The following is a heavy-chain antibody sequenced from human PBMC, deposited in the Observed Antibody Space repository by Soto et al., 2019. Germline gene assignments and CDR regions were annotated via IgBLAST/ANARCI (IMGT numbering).Heavy chain of an antibody. V-gene: IGHV4-59*01. D-gene: IGHD3-10*01. Sequence: SETLSLTCTVSGGSSISYYWVWIRQPPGKGLEWSGDIYYSGSTNYNCSLKSRVTISVDTSKNQFSLKLSPVTAADTAVYYCARASGFGVWFDPWGQGTLVTVSS. CDR3: ARASGFGVWFDP. CDR1: GGSSISYY. J-gene: IGHJ5*02. CDR2: IYYSGST.